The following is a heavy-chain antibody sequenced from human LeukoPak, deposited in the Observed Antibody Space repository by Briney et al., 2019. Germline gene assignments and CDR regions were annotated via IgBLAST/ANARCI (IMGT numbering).Heavy chain of an antibody. Sequence: GGSLRLSCAASGFTFSSYTMSWVRQAPGKGLEWVSAISGSGGSTYYADSVKGRFTISRDNSKNTLYLQMNSLRAEDTAVYYCARYITMIVVVTIGYWGQGTLVTVSS. CDR2: ISGSGGST. J-gene: IGHJ4*02. D-gene: IGHD3-22*01. V-gene: IGHV3-23*01. CDR1: GFTFSSYT. CDR3: ARYITMIVVVTIGY.